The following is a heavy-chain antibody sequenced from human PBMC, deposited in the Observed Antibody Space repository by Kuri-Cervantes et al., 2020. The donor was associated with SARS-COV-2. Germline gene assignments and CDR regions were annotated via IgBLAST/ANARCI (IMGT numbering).Heavy chain of an antibody. D-gene: IGHD3-10*01. V-gene: IGHV4-39*01. J-gene: IGHJ4*02. CDR1: GGSISSSSYY. CDR2: IYYSGST. CDR3: ARRGLGFGELFYFDY. Sequence: SETLSLTCTVSGGSISSSSYYWGWIRQPPGKGLEWIGSIYYSGSTYYNPSLKSRVTISVDTSKNQFSLKLSSVTAADTAVYYCARRGLGFGELFYFDYWGQGTLVTVSS.